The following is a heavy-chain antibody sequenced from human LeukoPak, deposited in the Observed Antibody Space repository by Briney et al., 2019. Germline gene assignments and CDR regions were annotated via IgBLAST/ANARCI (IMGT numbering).Heavy chain of an antibody. CDR1: GFTFSSYG. J-gene: IGHJ4*02. CDR3: ARDRVGDYYGSEPLSYYFDY. V-gene: IGHV3-30*02. D-gene: IGHD3-10*01. Sequence: TGGSLRLSCAASGFTFSSYGMHWVRQAPGKGLEWVAFIRYDGTNKYYADSVKGRFTISRDNSKNTLYLQMNSLRAEDTAVYYCARDRVGDYYGSEPLSYYFDYWGRGTLVTVSS. CDR2: IRYDGTNK.